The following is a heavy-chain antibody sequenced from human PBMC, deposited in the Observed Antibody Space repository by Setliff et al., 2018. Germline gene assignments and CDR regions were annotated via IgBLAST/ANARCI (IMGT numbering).Heavy chain of an antibody. CDR2: ISPSGST. J-gene: IGHJ4*02. D-gene: IGHD1-26*01. V-gene: IGHV4-61*09. CDR1: GASITSGGFY. Sequence: PSETLSLTCSVSGASITSGGFYWTWIRQPAGKGLEWIGHISPSGSTTYNPSVKSRVIISLDTSKNHFSLKLDSVTAADTALYYCARSPSSGAYWNPRPFYSDYWARGTLVTVSS. CDR3: ARSPSSGAYWNPRPFYSDY.